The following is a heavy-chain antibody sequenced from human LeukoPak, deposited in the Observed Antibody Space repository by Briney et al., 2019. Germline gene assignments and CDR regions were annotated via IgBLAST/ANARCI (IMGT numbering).Heavy chain of an antibody. V-gene: IGHV3-7*01. Sequence: GGSLRLSCAASGFTFSSYAMSWVRQDPGKGLEWVANIKQDGSEKYYVDSVKGRYTISRDNAKNSLYLQMNSLRAEDTAVYYCARDQSYDSLTGYYYFDYWGQGTLVTVSS. CDR1: GFTFSSYA. CDR2: IKQDGSEK. D-gene: IGHD3-9*01. CDR3: ARDQSYDSLTGYYYFDY. J-gene: IGHJ4*02.